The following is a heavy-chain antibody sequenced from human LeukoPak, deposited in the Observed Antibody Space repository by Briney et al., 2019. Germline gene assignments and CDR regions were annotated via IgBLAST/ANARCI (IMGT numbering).Heavy chain of an antibody. D-gene: IGHD5-18*01. CDR2: IYYSGST. J-gene: IGHJ4*02. V-gene: IGHV4-59*01. Sequence: SETLSLTCTVSGGSISSYYWSWIRQPPGKGLEWIGYIYYSGSTNYNPSLKSRVTISVDTSKNQFSLKLSSVTAADTAVYYCARGLGYSYGYEGAIDYWGQGTLVTVSS. CDR3: ARGLGYSYGYEGAIDY. CDR1: GGSISSYY.